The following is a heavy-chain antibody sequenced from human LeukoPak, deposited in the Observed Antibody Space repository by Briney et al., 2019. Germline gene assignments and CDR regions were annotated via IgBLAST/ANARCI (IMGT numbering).Heavy chain of an antibody. D-gene: IGHD2-15*01. CDR3: ARHPRSCSGGGTCYSWFDA. V-gene: IGHV4-59*08. Sequence: SETLSLTCSVSGDSISSYYWSWIRQPPGKGLEWIGYIYSSGSTKYNPSLKSRVTISIDTSRNQFSLTVHSVTAADTAMYYCARHPRSCSGGGTCYSWFDASGQGTLVTVSS. CDR2: IYSSGST. CDR1: GDSISSYY. J-gene: IGHJ5*02.